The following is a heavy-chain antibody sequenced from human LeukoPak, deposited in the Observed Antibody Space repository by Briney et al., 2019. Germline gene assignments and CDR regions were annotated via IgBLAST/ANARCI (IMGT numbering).Heavy chain of an antibody. Sequence: ASVKVSCKAPGGTFSSYAISWVRQAPGQGLEWMGGIIPIFGTANYAQKFQGRVTITRDTSADTAYMELSSLRSEDTAVYYCARLKYCTNGVCYAGFDYWGQGTLVTVSS. CDR3: ARLKYCTNGVCYAGFDY. J-gene: IGHJ4*02. CDR2: IIPIFGTA. V-gene: IGHV1-69*05. D-gene: IGHD2-8*01. CDR1: GGTFSSYA.